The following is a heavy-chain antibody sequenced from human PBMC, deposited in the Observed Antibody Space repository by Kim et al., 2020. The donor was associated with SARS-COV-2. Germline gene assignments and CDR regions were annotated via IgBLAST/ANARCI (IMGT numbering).Heavy chain of an antibody. V-gene: IGHV3-43*02. D-gene: IGHD3-10*01. CDR1: GFTFDDSA. CDR3: AKDPPEMNMVGVPDH. CDR2: ISGDGGST. Sequence: GGSLRLSCAASGFTFDDSAMHWVRQAPGKGLEWVSLISGDGGSTYYADSVRGRFTISRDNSKNSLYLQMNSLRTEDTALYYCAKDPPEMNMVGVPDHWVQGPLVTVSS. J-gene: IGHJ5*02.